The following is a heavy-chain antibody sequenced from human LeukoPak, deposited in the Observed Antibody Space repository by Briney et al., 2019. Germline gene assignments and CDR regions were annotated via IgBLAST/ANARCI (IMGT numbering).Heavy chain of an antibody. CDR2: IHTSGST. D-gene: IGHD2-2*01. V-gene: IGHV4-4*07. Sequence: SETLSLTCTVSGASITSYYWSWIRQPAGKGLEWIGRIHTSGSTNYNPSLKSRVTMSVDTSKNQFSLRLSSVTAADTAVYYCARIPTNAVPAAHNGFDIWGQGTMLTVSS. J-gene: IGHJ3*02. CDR3: ARIPTNAVPAAHNGFDI. CDR1: GASITSYY.